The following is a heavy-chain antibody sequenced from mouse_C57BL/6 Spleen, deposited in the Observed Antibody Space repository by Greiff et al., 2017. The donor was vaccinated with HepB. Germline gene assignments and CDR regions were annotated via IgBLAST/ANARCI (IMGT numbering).Heavy chain of an antibody. CDR2: INPNNGGT. J-gene: IGHJ3*01. V-gene: IGHV1-26*01. CDR3: ARAYYDYDDAWFAY. CDR1: GYTFTDYY. D-gene: IGHD2-4*01. Sequence: VQLQQSGPELVKPGASVKISCKASGYTFTDYYMNWVKQSHGKSLEWIGDINPNNGGTSYNQKFKGKATLTVDKSSSTAYMELRSLTSEDSAVYYCARAYYDYDDAWFAYWGQGTLVTVSA.